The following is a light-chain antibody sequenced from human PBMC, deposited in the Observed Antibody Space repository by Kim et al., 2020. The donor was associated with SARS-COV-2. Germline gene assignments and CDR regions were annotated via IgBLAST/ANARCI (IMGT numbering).Light chain of an antibody. CDR2: QSK. CDR1: SSNIGAENG. V-gene: IGLV1-40*01. J-gene: IGLJ3*02. CDR3: QSYDSSLSPSWV. Sequence: QSVLTQPPSVSGAPGQRVIISCSGTSSNIGAENGVQWYQQFPGRAPTLLIYQSKHRPSGVPDRFSGSRSDTSASLAIAGLLEEDEADYYCQSYDSSLSPSWVFGGGTQLTVL.